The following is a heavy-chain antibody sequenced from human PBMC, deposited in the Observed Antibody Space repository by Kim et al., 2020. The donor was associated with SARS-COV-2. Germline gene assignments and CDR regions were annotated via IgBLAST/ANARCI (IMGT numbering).Heavy chain of an antibody. D-gene: IGHD3-9*01. Sequence: GGSLRLSCAASGFTFSSYAMSWVRQAPGKGLEWVSAISGSGGSTYYADSVKGRFTISRDNSKNTLYLQMNSLRAEDTAVYYCAKAPPQYSDMLTGYFAPHPAGFDYWGQGTRVTGSS. CDR3: AKAPPQYSDMLTGYFAPHPAGFDY. J-gene: IGHJ4*02. CDR1: GFTFSSYA. V-gene: IGHV3-23*01. CDR2: ISGSGGST.